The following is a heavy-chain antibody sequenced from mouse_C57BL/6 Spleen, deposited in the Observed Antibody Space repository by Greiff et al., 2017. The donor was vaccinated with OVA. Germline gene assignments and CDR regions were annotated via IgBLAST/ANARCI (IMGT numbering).Heavy chain of an antibody. Sequence: EVKLQESGPGLVKPSQTVFLTCTVTGISITTGNYRWSWIRQFPGNKLEWIGYIYYSGTITYNPSLTSRTTITRDTPKNQFFLEMNSLTAEDTATYYCARDGDGRGDYYAMDYWGQGTSVTVSS. CDR3: ARDGDGRGDYYAMDY. D-gene: IGHD1-1*02. CDR1: GISITTGNYR. V-gene: IGHV3-5*01. J-gene: IGHJ4*01. CDR2: IYYSGTI.